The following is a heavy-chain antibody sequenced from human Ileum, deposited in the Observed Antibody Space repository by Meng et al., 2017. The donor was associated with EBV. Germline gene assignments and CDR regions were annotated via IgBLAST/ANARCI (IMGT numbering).Heavy chain of an antibody. CDR3: ARSSPIVRGLDY. D-gene: IGHD3-10*01. CDR2: IYQSGST. V-gene: IGHV4-4*02. CDR1: GGSVSSGNW. J-gene: IGHJ4*02. Sequence: VPLKESGPGLVKPSGTLSLPCAVSGGSVSSGNWWSWVRQSPGKGLEWIGEIYQSGSTNYNPSLESRVTISLDKSKNEVNLHLNSLTAADTAVYFCARSSPIVRGLDYWGQGTLVTVSS.